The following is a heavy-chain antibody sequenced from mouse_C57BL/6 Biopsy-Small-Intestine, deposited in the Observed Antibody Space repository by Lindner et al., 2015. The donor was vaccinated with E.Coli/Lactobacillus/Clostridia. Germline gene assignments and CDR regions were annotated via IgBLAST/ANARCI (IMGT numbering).Heavy chain of an antibody. CDR1: GYTFTSYW. V-gene: IGHV1-72*01. CDR3: VRGYYGSSPYAMDY. Sequence: VQLQESGAELMKPGASVKLSCKGTGYTFTSYWMHWVKQRPGRGLEWIGRIDPNSDGSKCYEKFKSKATLTVDKPSSTAYLQLSSLTSEDSAVYYCVRGYYGSSPYAMDYWGQGTSVTVSS. J-gene: IGHJ4*01. D-gene: IGHD1-1*01. CDR2: IDPNSDGS.